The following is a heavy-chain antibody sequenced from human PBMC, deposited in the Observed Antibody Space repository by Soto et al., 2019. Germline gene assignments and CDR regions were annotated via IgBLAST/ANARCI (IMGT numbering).Heavy chain of an antibody. CDR3: PQGNKQPPGHPPITIVVPLDS. Sequence: QVQLQESGPGLVKPSETLSLTCTVSGASIRSNDWWTWVRQTPGKGLEWIGEVSHSGSYNYNPALRGRLPSQLAMSKTRSSLALKFVTAPAPPFYYWPQGNKQPPGHPPITIVVPLDSWGQG. V-gene: IGHV4-4*02. CDR1: GASIRSNDW. D-gene: IGHD2-15*01. CDR2: VSHSGSY. J-gene: IGHJ5*02.